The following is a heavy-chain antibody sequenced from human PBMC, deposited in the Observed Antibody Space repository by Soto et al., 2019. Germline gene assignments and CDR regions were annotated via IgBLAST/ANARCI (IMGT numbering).Heavy chain of an antibody. D-gene: IGHD2-15*01. CDR2: IIPILGIA. Sequence: GASVKVSCKPFVGTFSSYTISWVRQAPGQGLEWMGRIIPILGIANYAQKFQGRVTITADKSTSTAYMELSSLRSEDTAVYYCARSYCSGGSCPKAGLEYWGQGTLVTVSS. J-gene: IGHJ4*02. CDR1: VGTFSSYT. V-gene: IGHV1-69*02. CDR3: ARSYCSGGSCPKAGLEY.